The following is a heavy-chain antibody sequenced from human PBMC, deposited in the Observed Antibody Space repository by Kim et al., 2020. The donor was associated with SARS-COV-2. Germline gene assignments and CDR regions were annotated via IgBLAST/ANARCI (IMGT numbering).Heavy chain of an antibody. CDR3: AKDHAEAGTGYFDY. Sequence: ADYGKGQFTISRDNSKNTLYLQMNSLRAEDTAVYYCAKDHAEAGTGYFDYWGQGTLVTVSS. V-gene: IGHV3-23*01. J-gene: IGHJ4*02. D-gene: IGHD6-13*01.